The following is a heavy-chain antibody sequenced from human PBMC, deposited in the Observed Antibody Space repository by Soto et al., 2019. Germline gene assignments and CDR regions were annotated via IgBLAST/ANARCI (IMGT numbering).Heavy chain of an antibody. J-gene: IGHJ4*02. CDR2: IKSNTDGGTT. D-gene: IGHD6-19*01. Sequence: EVQLVESGGGLVEPGGSLRLSCAASGLTFINAWMNWARQAPGKGLECVGRIKSNTDGGTTDYAAPAKGRVTISRDDSKSTLYLQVNSLKTEDTAVYYCTTDLAYSCGWYSWGQGTLVTVSS. CDR3: TTDLAYSCGWYS. CDR1: GLTFINAW. V-gene: IGHV3-15*07.